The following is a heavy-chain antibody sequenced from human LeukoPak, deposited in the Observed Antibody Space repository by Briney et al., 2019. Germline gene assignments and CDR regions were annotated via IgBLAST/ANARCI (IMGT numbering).Heavy chain of an antibody. J-gene: IGHJ4*02. D-gene: IGHD3-10*01. Sequence: GGSLRLSCAASGFTFSSYAMSWVRQAPGKGLEWVSPISGSGGSTYYADSVKGRFTISRDNSKNTLYLQMNSLRAEDTAVYYCAKSWGTLLWFGELLPFDYWGQGTLVTVSS. CDR2: ISGSGGST. V-gene: IGHV3-23*01. CDR1: GFTFSSYA. CDR3: AKSWGTLLWFGELLPFDY.